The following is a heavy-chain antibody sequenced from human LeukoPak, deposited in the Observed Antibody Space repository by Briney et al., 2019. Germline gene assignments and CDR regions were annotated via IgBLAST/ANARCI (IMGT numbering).Heavy chain of an antibody. J-gene: IGHJ4*02. Sequence: PGGSLRLSCAASGFTFSSYSLNWVRQAPGKVLEWVSSISSTSSFIYYADSVKGRFTISRDNAMNSLYLQMNTLRAEDTAVYYCARDLGSGYSDCWGQGTLVTVSS. CDR2: ISSTSSFI. CDR1: GFTFSSYS. CDR3: ARDLGSGYSDC. D-gene: IGHD3-22*01. V-gene: IGHV3-21*01.